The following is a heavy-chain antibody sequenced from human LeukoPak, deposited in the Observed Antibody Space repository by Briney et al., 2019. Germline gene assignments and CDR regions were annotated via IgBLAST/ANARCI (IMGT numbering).Heavy chain of an antibody. D-gene: IGHD3-10*01. J-gene: IGHJ4*02. CDR3: AKDMSDHYLVRGVIGFDY. V-gene: IGHV3-23*01. CDR2: ISGSGGST. CDR1: GFTFDDYG. Sequence: AGGSLRLSCAASGFTFDDYGMSWVRQAPGKGLEWVSAISGSGGSTYYADSVKGRFTISRDNSKNTLYLQMNSLRAEDTAVYYCAKDMSDHYLVRGVIGFDYWGQGTLVTVSS.